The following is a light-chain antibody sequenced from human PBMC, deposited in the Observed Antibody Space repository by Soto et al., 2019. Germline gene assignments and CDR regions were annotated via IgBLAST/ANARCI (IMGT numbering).Light chain of an antibody. CDR2: GAS. J-gene: IGKJ1*01. CDR3: QQYRSSPRT. V-gene: IGKV3-20*01. CDR1: QSVSSSY. Sequence: EIVVTQAPGTLSLSPGERATLSCRASQSVSSSYLAWYQQKPGQAPRLLIYGASSRATGIPDRFSGSGSGTDFTLIISRLEPEDFAVYYCQQYRSSPRTFGQGAKVDIK.